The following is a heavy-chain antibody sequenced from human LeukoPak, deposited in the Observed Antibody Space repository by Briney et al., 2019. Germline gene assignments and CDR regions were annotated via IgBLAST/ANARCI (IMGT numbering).Heavy chain of an antibody. J-gene: IGHJ5*01. D-gene: IGHD3-3*01. Sequence: GASVKVSCKASGYTFTAYYIHWLRQAPGQGLEWLGIINPSDGAASYAQKFQGRVTMTGDTSTNTVYMEVNGLRSEDTAMYYCARAKTPRSSTIFGVVIKGGVFDSWGQGTLVTVSS. CDR2: INPSDGAA. V-gene: IGHV1-46*01. CDR3: ARAKTPRSSTIFGVVIKGGVFDS. CDR1: GYTFTAYY.